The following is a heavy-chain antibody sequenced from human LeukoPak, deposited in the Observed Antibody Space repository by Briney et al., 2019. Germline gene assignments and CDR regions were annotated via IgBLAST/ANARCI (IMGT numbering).Heavy chain of an antibody. D-gene: IGHD3-22*01. CDR3: AKDGLYYDGSEHVYYFDS. CDR2: IIYSGGAT. V-gene: IGHV3-23*01. J-gene: IGHJ4*02. CDR1: GFTFRMSA. Sequence: PGGSLRLSCAASGFTFRMSAMTWVRQGPGTGLEFVASIIYSGGATYYADSVKGRFTISRDNSKNTLYLQMNSLRAEDTALYYCAKDGLYYDGSEHVYYFDSWGQGTLVTVSS.